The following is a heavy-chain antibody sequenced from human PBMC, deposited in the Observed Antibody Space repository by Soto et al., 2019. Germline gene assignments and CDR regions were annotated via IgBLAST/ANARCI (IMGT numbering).Heavy chain of an antibody. CDR2: IGGSGDSR. CDR1: VFTFSNYA. Sequence: LRLFCAASVFTFSNYAMWWVRQSPGTGLEWVSNIGGSGDSRDYAESVKGRSTISRDNTKNRLYLQMNGLRAEYKAIYYCPQMMRITMRVVVSYHFDYWGQGTLGTVSS. V-gene: IGHV3-23*01. D-gene: IGHD3-22*01. CDR3: PQMMRITMRVVVSYHFDY. J-gene: IGHJ4*02.